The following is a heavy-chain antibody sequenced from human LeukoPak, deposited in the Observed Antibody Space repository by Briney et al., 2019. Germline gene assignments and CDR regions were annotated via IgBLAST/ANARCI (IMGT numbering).Heavy chain of an antibody. J-gene: IGHJ4*02. D-gene: IGHD3-16*01. V-gene: IGHV4-38-2*02. Sequence: PSETLSLTCSVSGYSISSGYQWGWIRQPPGKGLEWIGTMHQSGSTTYNPSLKSRVTISVDTSKNQFSLKLSSVTAADTAVYYCARLGIDYWGQGTLVTVSS. CDR3: ARLGIDY. CDR1: GYSISSGYQ. CDR2: MHQSGST.